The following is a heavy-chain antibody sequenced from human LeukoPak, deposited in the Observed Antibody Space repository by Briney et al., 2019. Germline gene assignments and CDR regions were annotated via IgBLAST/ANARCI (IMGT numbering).Heavy chain of an antibody. CDR2: IKDSGST. Sequence: MSSETLSLTCVDYGGSFSDYYWNWIRQSPGKGLEWIGEIKDSGSTNYNPSLKSRVTISIDTSKNQFSLELSSVTAADTAVYYCARGPRVGYGSGRYYESYYFYYMDVWDKGTTVTVSS. J-gene: IGHJ6*03. V-gene: IGHV4-34*01. D-gene: IGHD3-10*01. CDR1: GGSFSDYY. CDR3: ARGPRVGYGSGRYYESYYFYYMDV.